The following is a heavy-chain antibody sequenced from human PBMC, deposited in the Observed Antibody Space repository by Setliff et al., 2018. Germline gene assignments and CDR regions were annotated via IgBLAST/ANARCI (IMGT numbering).Heavy chain of an antibody. J-gene: IGHJ5*02. CDR1: GGSFSGYY. CDR3: ARRPLYHYDFWSNWFDP. V-gene: IGHV4-34*01. D-gene: IGHD3-3*01. Sequence: PSETLSLTCAVYGGSFSGYYWSWIRQPPGKGLEWIGEINHSGSTNYNPSLKSRVTISVDTSKNQFSLKLTSVTDADTAVYYCARRPLYHYDFWSNWFDPWGQGTLVTVSS. CDR2: INHSGST.